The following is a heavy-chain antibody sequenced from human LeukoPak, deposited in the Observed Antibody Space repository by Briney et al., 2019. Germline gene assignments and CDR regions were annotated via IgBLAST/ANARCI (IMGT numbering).Heavy chain of an antibody. D-gene: IGHD1-26*01. Sequence: SETLSLTCTVSGGSISAYYWSWVRQPAGKGLEWIGRIYTSGTTSYNPSLKSRVTMSADTSENQLSLKLSSVTAADTAMYYCAGAVVGAMMDYWGQGTLVAVSS. CDR2: IYTSGTT. V-gene: IGHV4-4*07. CDR1: GGSISAYY. J-gene: IGHJ4*02. CDR3: AGAVVGAMMDY.